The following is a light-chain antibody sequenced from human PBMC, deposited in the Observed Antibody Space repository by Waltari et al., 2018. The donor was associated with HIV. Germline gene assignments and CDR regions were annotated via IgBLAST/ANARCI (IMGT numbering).Light chain of an antibody. Sequence: SYELTQPPSVSVSPGQTARITCSGDALPKQYAYWYQQKPGQAPLLVIYKDNERPSGIPGRFSGSSSGTTVTLTISGVHTEDEADYYCQSADSTGSYPDVFGTGTKVTVL. CDR3: QSADSTGSYPDV. J-gene: IGLJ1*01. CDR1: ALPKQY. V-gene: IGLV3-25*03. CDR2: KDN.